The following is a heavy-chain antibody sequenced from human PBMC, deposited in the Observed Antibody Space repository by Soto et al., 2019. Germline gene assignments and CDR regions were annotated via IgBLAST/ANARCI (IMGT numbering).Heavy chain of an antibody. J-gene: IGHJ6*02. Sequence: EVQLVESGGGLVQPGGSLRLSCVASGIPVSSNYMTWVRQAPGKGLEWVSVLHGGGDTYYANSVKGRFTISRHDSTNTLFLQMNSLTAEDTAVYYCARDGPYYYASRMDVWGQGTTVTVSS. V-gene: IGHV3-53*04. D-gene: IGHD3-10*01. CDR1: GIPVSSNY. CDR2: LHGGGDT. CDR3: ARDGPYYYASRMDV.